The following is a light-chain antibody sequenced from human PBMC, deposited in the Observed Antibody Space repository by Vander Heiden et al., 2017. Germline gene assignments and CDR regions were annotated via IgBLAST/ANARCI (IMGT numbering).Light chain of an antibody. CDR2: WAS. CDR1: QSVLYSSNNKNY. V-gene: IGKV4-1*01. J-gene: IGKJ4*01. CDR3: QQYYSTPLT. Sequence: NVMTQSPDSLAASLGERATINCKSSQSVLYSSNNKNYLAWYQQKPGQPPKLLIYWASTRESGVPDRFSGSGSGTDFTLTISSLQAEDVAVYYCQQYYSTPLTFGGGTKVEIK.